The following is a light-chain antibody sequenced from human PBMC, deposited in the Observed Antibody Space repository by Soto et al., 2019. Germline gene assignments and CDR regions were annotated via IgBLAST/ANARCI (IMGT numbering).Light chain of an antibody. CDR1: QSVSSNY. V-gene: IGKV3-20*01. J-gene: IGKJ1*01. CDR2: GAS. Sequence: ESVLTQSPGTLSLSPGERATLSCRASQSVSSNYLAWYQQKPGQAPRLLIYGASTRATGTPDRFSGSGSGTDFTLTISRLEPEDSAVYYCQQYGSLPWTFGQGTKVEIK. CDR3: QQYGSLPWT.